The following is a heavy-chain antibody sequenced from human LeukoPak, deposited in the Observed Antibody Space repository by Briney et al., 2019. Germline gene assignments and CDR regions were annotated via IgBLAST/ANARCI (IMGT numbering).Heavy chain of an antibody. V-gene: IGHV4-34*01. J-gene: IGHJ4*02. D-gene: IGHD5-12*01. CDR3: ARGRGKWLRLFVTGQIDY. CDR1: GGSFSSYY. Sequence: SETLSLTCAVYGGSFSSYYWSWIRQPPGKGLEWIGEINHSGSTNYNPSLKSRVTISVDTSKNQFSLKLSSVTAADTAVYYCARGRGKWLRLFVTGQIDYWGQGTLVTVSS. CDR2: INHSGST.